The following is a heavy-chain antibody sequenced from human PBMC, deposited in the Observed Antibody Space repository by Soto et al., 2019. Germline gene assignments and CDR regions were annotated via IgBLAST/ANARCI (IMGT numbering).Heavy chain of an antibody. J-gene: IGHJ6*02. D-gene: IGHD1-1*01. CDR3: ARDLQLERRGYYYYGMDV. CDR2: IYYSGST. CDR1: GGSISSDY. Sequence: PSETLSLTCTVSGGSISSDYWSWIRQPPGKGREWIGYIYYSGSTNYNPSLKSRVTISVDTSKNQFSLKLSSVTAADTAVYYCARDLQLERRGYYYYGMDVWGQGTTVTVSS. V-gene: IGHV4-59*01.